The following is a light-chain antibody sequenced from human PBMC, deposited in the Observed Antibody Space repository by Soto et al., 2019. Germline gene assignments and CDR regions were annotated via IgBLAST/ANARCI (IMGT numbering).Light chain of an antibody. CDR2: GAS. CDR1: QSVSSN. Sequence: IVITQSPANMSVSPGERATLSCRASQSVSSNLAWYQQKPGQAPRLLIYGASSGTTGIPDRFSGSGSGTDFTLTISRLEPEDFAVYYCQQYNNWPRTFGQGTKVDIK. J-gene: IGKJ1*01. V-gene: IGKV3D-15*01. CDR3: QQYNNWPRT.